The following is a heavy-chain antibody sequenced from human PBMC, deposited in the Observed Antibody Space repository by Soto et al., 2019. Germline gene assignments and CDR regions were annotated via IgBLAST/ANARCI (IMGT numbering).Heavy chain of an antibody. Sequence: QVQLVQSGAEVKKPGSSVKVSCKASGGTFSSYAISWVRQAPGQGLEWMGGIIPILGPANYAQKFQGRATITADESTITAYMELSSLRSEDTAVYSCATGLQYHYYYYGRDVWGQGTTVTVSS. J-gene: IGHJ6*02. CDR2: IIPILGPA. CDR3: ATGLQYHYYYYGRDV. V-gene: IGHV1-69*01. D-gene: IGHD4-4*01. CDR1: GGTFSSYA.